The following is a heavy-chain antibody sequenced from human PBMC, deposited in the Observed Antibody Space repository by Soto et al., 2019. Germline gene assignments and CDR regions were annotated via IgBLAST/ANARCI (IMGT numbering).Heavy chain of an antibody. Sequence: QVRLQEWGPGLVKPSQTLSLKCSVSGGSITTGGRYRSWIRQLPGKGLEWIGDIYYSGNTYYNASLKSRVTISVEAAKNQFSLKLSSVTAADTAVYYCAQALVFTGGDGFDIWGQGRLVTVSS. J-gene: IGHJ3*02. CDR3: AQALVFTGGDGFDI. CDR1: GGSITTGGRY. V-gene: IGHV4-31*02. CDR2: IYYSGNT. D-gene: IGHD1-1*01.